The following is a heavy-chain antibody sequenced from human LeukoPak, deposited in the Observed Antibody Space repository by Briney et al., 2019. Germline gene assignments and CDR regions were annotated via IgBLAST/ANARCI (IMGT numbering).Heavy chain of an antibody. CDR3: ARGVAGDIVVVPAAIGAGPLDY. CDR2: INHSGST. V-gene: IGHV4-34*01. CDR1: GGSFSGYY. J-gene: IGHJ4*02. D-gene: IGHD2-2*01. Sequence: PSETLSLTCAVYGGSFSGYYWSWIRQPPGKGLEWIGEINHSGSTNYNPSLKSRVTISVDTSKNQFSLKLSSVTAADTAAYYCARGVAGDIVVVPAAIGAGPLDYWGQGTLVTVSS.